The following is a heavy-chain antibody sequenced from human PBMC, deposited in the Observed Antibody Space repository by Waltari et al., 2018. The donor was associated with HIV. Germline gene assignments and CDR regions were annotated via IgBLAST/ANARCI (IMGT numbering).Heavy chain of an antibody. Sequence: EVQLVQSGPQIKKLGESLKISCKASGSKFNTYWIGWVRQLLGKGLEWTGINNPGAIDTRYNLSSQAQVIISSDKSVTTADLQWRSLKAADTAKYYCAVGPYYLDIREGRGRLDYFQNLGQGTLVTVTS. D-gene: IGHD3-10*01. CDR1: GSKFNTYW. J-gene: IGHJ1*01. CDR3: AVGPYYLDIREGRGRLDYFQN. V-gene: IGHV5-51*01. CDR2: NNPGAIDT.